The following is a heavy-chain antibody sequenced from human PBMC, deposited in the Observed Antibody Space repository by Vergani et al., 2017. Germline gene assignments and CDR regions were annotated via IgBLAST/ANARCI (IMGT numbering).Heavy chain of an antibody. CDR2: IIPILGIA. D-gene: IGHD3-22*01. CDR3: ARLPDYYDSSGYYDNWFDP. V-gene: IGHV1-69*02. J-gene: IGHJ5*02. Sequence: QVQLVQSGAEVKKPGSSVKVSCKASGGTFSSYTISWVRQAPGQGLEWMGRIIPILGIANYAQKFQGRVTITADKSTSTAYMELSSLRSEDTAVYFCARLPDYYDSSGYYDNWFDPWGQGTLVTVSS. CDR1: GGTFSSYT.